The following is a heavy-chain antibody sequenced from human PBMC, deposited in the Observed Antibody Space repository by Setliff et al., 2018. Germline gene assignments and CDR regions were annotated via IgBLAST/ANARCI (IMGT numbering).Heavy chain of an antibody. Sequence: GGSLRLSCAASGFTFSSYSMNWVRQAPGKGLEWVSYISSSSSTIYYADSVKGRFTISRDNAKNSLYLQMNSLRAEDTAVYNCARPVDTAMVSPFDYWGQGTLVTVSS. D-gene: IGHD5-18*01. CDR2: ISSSSSTI. V-gene: IGHV3-48*01. J-gene: IGHJ4*02. CDR1: GFTFSSYS. CDR3: ARPVDTAMVSPFDY.